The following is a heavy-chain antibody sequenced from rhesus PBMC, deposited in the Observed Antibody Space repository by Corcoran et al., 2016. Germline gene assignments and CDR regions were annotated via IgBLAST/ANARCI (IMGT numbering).Heavy chain of an antibody. CDR2: ISYEGSKK. CDR1: GFTFSSYG. V-gene: IGHV3-54*02. CDR3: ARDEGIAATHPYYYGVDS. Sequence: EVQLVESGGGLVQPGGSLRLSCAASGFTFSSYGMHWVRQAPGKGLEWVAVISYEGSKKTYADSVKDRFTISRNNSKNMLYLQMNNLKLEDTAVYYCARDEGIAATHPYYYGVDSWGQGVVVTVSS. D-gene: IGHD6-13*01. J-gene: IGHJ6*01.